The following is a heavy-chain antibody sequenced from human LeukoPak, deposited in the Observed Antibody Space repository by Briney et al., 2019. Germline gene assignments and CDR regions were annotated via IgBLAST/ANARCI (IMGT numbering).Heavy chain of an antibody. CDR2: INHSGST. Sequence: SETLSLTCAVYGGSFSGYYWSWIRQPPGKGLEWIGEINHSGSTNYNPSLKSRVTISVDTSKNQFSLKLSSVTAADTAVYYCARAREYYYDSSGYYHNSYNWFDPWGQGTLVTVSS. D-gene: IGHD3-22*01. J-gene: IGHJ5*02. V-gene: IGHV4-34*01. CDR3: ARAREYYYDSSGYYHNSYNWFDP. CDR1: GGSFSGYY.